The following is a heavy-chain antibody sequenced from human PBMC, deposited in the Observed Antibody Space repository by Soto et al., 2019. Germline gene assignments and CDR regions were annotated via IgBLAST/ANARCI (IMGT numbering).Heavy chain of an antibody. V-gene: IGHV4-39*01. CDR3: AALGSVAATPHWFDP. J-gene: IGHJ5*02. CDR2: IYYSGST. D-gene: IGHD2-15*01. CDR1: GGSISSSSYY. Sequence: ASETLSLTCTVSGGSISSSSYYWGWIRQPPGKGLEWIGSIYYSGSTYYNPSLKSRVTISVDTSKNQFSLKLSSVTAADTAVYYCAALGSVAATPHWFDPWGQGTLVTVSS.